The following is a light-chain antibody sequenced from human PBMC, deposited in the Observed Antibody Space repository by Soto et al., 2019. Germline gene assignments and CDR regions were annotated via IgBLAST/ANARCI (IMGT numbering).Light chain of an antibody. V-gene: IGKV3-20*01. CDR3: QQYGVT. J-gene: IGKJ4*01. Sequence: EIVLTQSPGTLSLSPGERATLSCRASQSVSSSYLAWYQQKPGQAPRLLIYGVSSRATGIPDRFSGSGSGTDFTLTISSLEPEDFAVYYWQQYGVTFGGGTKVEIK. CDR2: GVS. CDR1: QSVSSSY.